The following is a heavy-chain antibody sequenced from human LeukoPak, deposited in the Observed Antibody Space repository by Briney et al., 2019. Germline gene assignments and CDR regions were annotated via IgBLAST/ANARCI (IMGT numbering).Heavy chain of an antibody. J-gene: IGHJ6*03. CDR2: ISWNSGSI. CDR3: AKGIDYSYYYYYMDV. CDR1: GFTFDDYA. V-gene: IGHV3-9*01. D-gene: IGHD4-11*01. Sequence: PGGSLRLSCAASGFTFDDYAMHWVRQAPGKGLEWVSGISWNSGSIGYADSVKGRFTISRDNAKNSLYLQMNSLRAEDTALYYCAKGIDYSYYYYYMDVWGKGTTVTISS.